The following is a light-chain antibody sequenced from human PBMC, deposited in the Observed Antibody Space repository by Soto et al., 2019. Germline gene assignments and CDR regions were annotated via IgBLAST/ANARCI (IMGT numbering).Light chain of an antibody. J-gene: IGKJ4*01. CDR1: QSVSSY. Sequence: EIVLTQSPATLSLSPGERATLSCRASQSVSSYLAWYQQKPGQAPRLLIYDASNRATGIPARFSGNGSGTDFTLTISSLEPEDFAVYYCQQRSSWPITFGGGTKVEIK. V-gene: IGKV3-11*01. CDR2: DAS. CDR3: QQRSSWPIT.